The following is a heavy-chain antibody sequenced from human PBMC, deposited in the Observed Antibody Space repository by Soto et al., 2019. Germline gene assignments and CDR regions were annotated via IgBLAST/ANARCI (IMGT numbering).Heavy chain of an antibody. J-gene: IGHJ1*01. CDR2: ISGSGGST. Sequence: VQLVESGGGVVQPGRSLRLSCAASGFTFSSYAMHWVRQAPGKGLEWVAVISGSGGSTYYADSVKGRFTLSRDNSKNTVYLQMNSLRAEDTAVYYCAKDSPVGVPLLRDLHDWGQGTLVTVSS. V-gene: IGHV3-23*04. CDR1: GFTFSSYA. D-gene: IGHD3-9*01. CDR3: AKDSPVGVPLLRDLHD.